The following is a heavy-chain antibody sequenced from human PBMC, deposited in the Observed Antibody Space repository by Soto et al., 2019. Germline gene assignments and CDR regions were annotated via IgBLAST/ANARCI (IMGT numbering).Heavy chain of an antibody. Sequence: PVGSLRLSCSASGFTFSSYDVHWVRQAPGKGLEFVAGISPNGGSTFYADSVKGRSTISRDNSKNTLYLQMSSLRPDDTALYYCVKLTDYWGQGTLVTVSS. V-gene: IGHV3-64D*06. D-gene: IGHD3-9*01. CDR1: GFTFSSYD. CDR2: ISPNGGST. CDR3: VKLTDY. J-gene: IGHJ4*02.